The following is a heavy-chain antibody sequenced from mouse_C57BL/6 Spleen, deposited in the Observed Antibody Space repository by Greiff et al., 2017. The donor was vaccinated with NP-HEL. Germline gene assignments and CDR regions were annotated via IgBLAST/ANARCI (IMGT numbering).Heavy chain of an antibody. V-gene: IGHV5-4*03. CDR1: GFTFSSYA. J-gene: IGHJ1*03. D-gene: IGHD1-3*01. CDR3: DRDSVVARYFDV. Sequence: EVMLVESGGGLVKPGGSLKLSCAASGFTFSSYAMSWVRQTPEKRLEWVATISDGGSYTYYPDNVKGRFTISRDNAKNNLYLQMSHLKSDDTAMYYCDRDSVVARYFDVWGTGTPVTVSA. CDR2: ISDGGSYT.